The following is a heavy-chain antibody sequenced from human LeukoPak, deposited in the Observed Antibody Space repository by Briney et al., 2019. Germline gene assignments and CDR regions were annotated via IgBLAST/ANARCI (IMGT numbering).Heavy chain of an antibody. J-gene: IGHJ4*02. V-gene: IGHV1-24*01. Sequence: ASVKVSCKVSGDTLTELSTHWVRQAPGKGLEWMGGLDPEDGKIIYAQKFQGRVTMTGDTSTDTAYMEMSSLRSEDTAVYYCATGGPWDLLRYWGQGTVVTVSS. CDR2: LDPEDGKI. CDR3: ATGGPWDLLRY. CDR1: GDTLTELS. D-gene: IGHD1-26*01.